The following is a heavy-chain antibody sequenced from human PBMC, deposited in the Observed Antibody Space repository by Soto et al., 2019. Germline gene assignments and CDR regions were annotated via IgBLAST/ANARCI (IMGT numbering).Heavy chain of an antibody. CDR1: TLNFNVYW. Sequence: GGSLRLSCAASTLNFNVYWIHWVRQAPGKGLVWVSRIKSDGVFINVADSVKGRFTISRDNAKNSLYLQMNSLRAEDTAVYYCASFLEWLHNFDYWGQGTLVTVSS. V-gene: IGHV3-74*01. J-gene: IGHJ4*02. D-gene: IGHD3-3*01. CDR2: IKSDGVFI. CDR3: ASFLEWLHNFDY.